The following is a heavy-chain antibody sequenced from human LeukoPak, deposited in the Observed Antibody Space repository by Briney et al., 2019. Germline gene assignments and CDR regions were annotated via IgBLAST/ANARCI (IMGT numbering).Heavy chain of an antibody. CDR1: GGSISSSSYY. CDR3: ALLAPPGQWLNWFDP. V-gene: IGHV4-39*07. CDR2: IYYSGST. Sequence: SETLSLTCTVSGGSISSSSYYWGWIRQPPGKGLEWIGSIYYSGSTYYNPSLKSRVTISVDTSKNQFSLKLSSVTAADTAVYYCALLAPPGQWLNWFDPWGQGTTVTVSS. D-gene: IGHD6-19*01. J-gene: IGHJ5*01.